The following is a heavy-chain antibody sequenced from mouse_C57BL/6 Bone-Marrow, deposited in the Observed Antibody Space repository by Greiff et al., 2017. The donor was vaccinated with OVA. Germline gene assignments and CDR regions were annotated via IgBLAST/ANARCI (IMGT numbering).Heavy chain of an antibody. Sequence: QVQLKQPGAELVRPGSSVKLSCKASGYTFTSYWMHWVKQRPIQGLEWIGNIDPSDSETHYTPKFKGKATLTVDKSSSTAYMQLSSLTSEDSAVYYCARERVYDGYGDYWGQGTTLTVSS. V-gene: IGHV1-52*01. CDR2: IDPSDSET. CDR1: GYTFTSYW. CDR3: ARERVYDGYGDY. D-gene: IGHD2-3*01. J-gene: IGHJ2*01.